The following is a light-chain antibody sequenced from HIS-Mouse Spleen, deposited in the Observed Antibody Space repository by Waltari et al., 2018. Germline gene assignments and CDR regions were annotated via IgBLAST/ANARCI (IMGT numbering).Light chain of an antibody. V-gene: IGLV2-8*01. CDR1: SSDVGGYNY. J-gene: IGLJ1*01. CDR2: EVS. CDR3: SSYAGSNNLGV. Sequence: QSALTQPPSASGSPGQTVTISCTGTSSDVGGYNYVAWYQQHPGKAPKLMIYEVSKRPSGVPDRFFGSKSGNSASLTVSGLQAEEEADYYCSSYAGSNNLGVFGTGTKVTVL.